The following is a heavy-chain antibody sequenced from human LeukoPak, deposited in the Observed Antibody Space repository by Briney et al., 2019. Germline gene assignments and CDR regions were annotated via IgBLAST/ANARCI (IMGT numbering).Heavy chain of an antibody. CDR3: ARSDYYGSGSYFPDY. CDR2: ISAYNGNT. Sequence: ASVKVSCMASGYTFTSYGISCVRQAPGQGLERMGWISAYNGNTNYAQKLQGRVTMTTDTSASTAYMELRSLRSDDTAVYYCARSDYYGSGSYFPDYWGQGTLVTVSS. CDR1: GYTFTSYG. D-gene: IGHD3-10*01. V-gene: IGHV1-18*01. J-gene: IGHJ4*02.